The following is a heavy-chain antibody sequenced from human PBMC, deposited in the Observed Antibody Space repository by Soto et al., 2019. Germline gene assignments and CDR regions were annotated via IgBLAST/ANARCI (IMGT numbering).Heavy chain of an antibody. CDR2: ISGGGDAT. V-gene: IGHV3-23*01. Sequence: EVQLLESGGGLVQPGGSLRLSCAGSGFTFINYAMNWVRQAPGKGLEWVSSISGGGDATFFADSVRGRFTISRDNSKTTVTLQMNTPGVDDTAVYYCARKILGSTSRPNYWYFDLWGRGTLVTVSS. J-gene: IGHJ2*01. D-gene: IGHD2-2*01. CDR3: ARKILGSTSRPNYWYFDL. CDR1: GFTFINYA.